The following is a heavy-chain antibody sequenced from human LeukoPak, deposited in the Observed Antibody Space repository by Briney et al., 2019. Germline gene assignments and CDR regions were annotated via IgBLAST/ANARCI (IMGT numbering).Heavy chain of an antibody. J-gene: IGHJ4*02. CDR2: ISGSDSST. V-gene: IGHV3-23*01. Sequence: PGGSLRLSCAASGFTFSRFTMNWVRQAPGKGLEWVSGISGSDSSTYYADSVKGRFTISRDNSKNTLYLQMNSLRAEDTAIYYCAKTTSSSWYYFDYWGQGTLVTVSS. D-gene: IGHD6-13*01. CDR3: AKTTSSSWYYFDY. CDR1: GFTFSRFT.